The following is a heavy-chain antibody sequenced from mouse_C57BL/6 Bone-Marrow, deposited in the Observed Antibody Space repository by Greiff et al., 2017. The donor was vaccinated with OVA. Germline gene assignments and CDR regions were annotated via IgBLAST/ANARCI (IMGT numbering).Heavy chain of an antibody. V-gene: IGHV3-6*01. Sequence: EVKLEESGPGLVKPSQSLSLTCSVTGYSITSGYYWNWIRQFPGNKLEWMGYISYDGSNNYNPSLKNRISITRDTSKNQFFLKLNSVTTEDTATYYCAREGITTVVEGYFDYWGQGTTLTVSS. CDR2: ISYDGSN. CDR1: GYSITSGYY. D-gene: IGHD1-1*01. CDR3: AREGITTVVEGYFDY. J-gene: IGHJ2*01.